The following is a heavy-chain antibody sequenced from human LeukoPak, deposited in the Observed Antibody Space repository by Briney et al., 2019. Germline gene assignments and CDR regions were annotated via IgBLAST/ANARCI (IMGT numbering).Heavy chain of an antibody. CDR1: GYTLTELS. V-gene: IGHV1-24*01. D-gene: IGHD6-19*01. CDR3: ATEILNSSGWTERPFGI. J-gene: IGHJ3*02. CDR2: FDPEDGET. Sequence: ASVKVSCKVSGYTLTELSMHWVRQAPGKGLEWMGGFDPEDGETIYAQKFQGRVTMTEDTSTDTAYMELSSLRSEDTAVYYCATEILNSSGWTERPFGIWGQGTMVTVSS.